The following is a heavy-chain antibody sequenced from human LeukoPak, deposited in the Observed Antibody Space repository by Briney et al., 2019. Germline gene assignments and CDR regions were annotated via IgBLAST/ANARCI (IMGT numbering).Heavy chain of an antibody. J-gene: IGHJ6*02. Sequence: ASVKVSCKAYGGTFSSYAISWVRQAPGQGLEWMGWTSAYNGNTNYAQKLQGRVTMTTDTSTSTAYMELRSLRSDDTAVYYCARDKYYYGSGSYLAYGMDVWGQGTTVTVSS. CDR2: TSAYNGNT. CDR1: GGTFSSYA. D-gene: IGHD3-10*01. CDR3: ARDKYYYGSGSYLAYGMDV. V-gene: IGHV1-18*01.